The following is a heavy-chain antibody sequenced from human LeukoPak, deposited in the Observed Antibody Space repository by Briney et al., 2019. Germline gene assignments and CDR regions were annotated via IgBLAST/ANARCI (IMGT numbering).Heavy chain of an antibody. CDR2: IYTSGST. V-gene: IGHV4-4*07. CDR3: ARLTSSWYQDWYFDL. D-gene: IGHD6-13*01. CDR1: GGSISSYD. J-gene: IGHJ2*01. Sequence: PSETLSLTCTVSGGSISSYDWSWIRQPAGKGLEGIGRIYTSGSTKYNPSLKSRVTMSLDTSKKQFSLKLSSVPATDTAVYYCARLTSSWYQDWYFDLWGRGTLVTVSS.